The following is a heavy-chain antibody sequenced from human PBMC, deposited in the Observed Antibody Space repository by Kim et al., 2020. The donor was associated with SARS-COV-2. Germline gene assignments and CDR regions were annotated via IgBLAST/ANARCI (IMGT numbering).Heavy chain of an antibody. CDR1: GFTFSSYV. J-gene: IGHJ4*02. V-gene: IGHV3-23*01. CDR3: VRDTGGLVATIPHF. CDR2: ISGSGGST. D-gene: IGHD5-12*01. Sequence: GGSLRLSCAASGFTFSSYVMSWVRQAPGKGLEWVSAISGSGGSTYYADSVKGRFTISRDNSKNTLYLQMNSLRAENTAVYYCVRDTGGLVATIPHFWGQRALGTVSP.